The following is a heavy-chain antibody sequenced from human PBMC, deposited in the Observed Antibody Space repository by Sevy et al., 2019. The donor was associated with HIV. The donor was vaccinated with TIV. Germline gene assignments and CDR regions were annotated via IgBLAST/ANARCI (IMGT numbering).Heavy chain of an antibody. CDR2: IYYSGST. CDR3: ARERQLVLDY. CDR1: GGSISSYY. J-gene: IGHJ4*02. D-gene: IGHD6-13*01. Sequence: ETLSLTCTISGGSISSYYWSWIRQPPGKGLEWIGYIYYSGSTNYNPSLKSRVTISVDTSKNQFSLRLSSVTAADTAVYYCARERQLVLDYWGQGTLVTVSS. V-gene: IGHV4-59*01.